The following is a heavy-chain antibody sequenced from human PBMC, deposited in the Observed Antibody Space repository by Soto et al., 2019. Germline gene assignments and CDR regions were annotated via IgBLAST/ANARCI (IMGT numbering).Heavy chain of an antibody. J-gene: IGHJ6*02. V-gene: IGHV1-3*01. CDR3: ARSFATVTTHYGMDV. CDR1: GYTFTSYA. Sequence: QVQLVQSGAEVKKPGASVKVSCKASGYTFTSYAMHWVRQAPGQRLEWMGWINAGNGNTKYSQKFQGRVTITRDTSACTAYMELSSLRSEDTAVYYCARSFATVTTHYGMDVWGQGTTVTVSS. CDR2: INAGNGNT. D-gene: IGHD4-4*01.